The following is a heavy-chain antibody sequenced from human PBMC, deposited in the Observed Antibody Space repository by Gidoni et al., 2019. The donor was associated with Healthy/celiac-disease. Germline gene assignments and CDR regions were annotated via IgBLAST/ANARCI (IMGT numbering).Heavy chain of an antibody. D-gene: IGHD4-4*01. CDR1: GFTFSSYW. J-gene: IGHJ6*03. V-gene: IGHV3-74*01. Sequence: EVQLVESGGGLVQPGGSLRLSCAASGFTFSSYWMHWVRQAPGKGLVWVSRINSDGSSTSYADSVKGRFTISRDNAKNTLYLQMNSLRAEDTAVYYCAREIHDYSNYGGLYYYYYYMDVWGKGTTVTVSS. CDR3: AREIHDYSNYGGLYYYYYYMDV. CDR2: INSDGSST.